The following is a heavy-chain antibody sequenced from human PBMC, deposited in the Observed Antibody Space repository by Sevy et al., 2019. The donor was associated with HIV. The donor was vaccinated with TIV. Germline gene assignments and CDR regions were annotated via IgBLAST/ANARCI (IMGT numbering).Heavy chain of an antibody. CDR1: GLIFSDYY. Sequence: GGSLRLSCAASGLIFSDYYMGWVRQAPGKGLEWVAIIWYDGSNIYYADSAKGRFTISRDNSRNKLYLQMYDLRPEDTAVYYCVRESSHDFWSGYWGYLDYWGQGTLVTVSS. V-gene: IGHV3-33*08. CDR2: IWYDGSNI. D-gene: IGHD3-3*01. J-gene: IGHJ4*02. CDR3: VRESSHDFWSGYWGYLDY.